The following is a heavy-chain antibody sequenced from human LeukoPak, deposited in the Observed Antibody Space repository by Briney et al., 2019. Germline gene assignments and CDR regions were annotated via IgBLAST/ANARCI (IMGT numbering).Heavy chain of an antibody. D-gene: IGHD1-26*01. Sequence: GGPLRLSCAASGFTVSSNYMSWVRQAPGKGLEWVSVIYSGGSTYYADSVKGRFTISRDNSKNTLYLQMNSLRAEDTAVYYCASGSYGRYFDYWGQGTLVTVSS. CDR1: GFTVSSNY. CDR2: IYSGGST. CDR3: ASGSYGRYFDY. V-gene: IGHV3-53*01. J-gene: IGHJ4*02.